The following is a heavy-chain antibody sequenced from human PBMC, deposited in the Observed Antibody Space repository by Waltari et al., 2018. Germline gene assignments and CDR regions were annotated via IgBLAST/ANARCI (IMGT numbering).Heavy chain of an antibody. CDR2: ISSSSSYI. CDR3: AREQQLARGEYFDY. D-gene: IGHD6-13*01. Sequence: EVQLVESGGGLVKPGGSLRLSCAASGFTFSSYSMNLVRQAPGKGLEWVSSISSSSSYIYYADSVKGRFTISRDNAKNSLYLQMNSLRAEDTAVYYCAREQQLARGEYFDYWGQGTLVTVSS. V-gene: IGHV3-21*01. J-gene: IGHJ4*02. CDR1: GFTFSSYS.